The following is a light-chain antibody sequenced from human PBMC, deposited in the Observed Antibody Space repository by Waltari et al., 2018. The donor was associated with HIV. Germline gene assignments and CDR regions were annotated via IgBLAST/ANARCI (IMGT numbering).Light chain of an antibody. J-gene: IGKJ1*01. CDR3: QQSYSTPWT. V-gene: IGKV1-39*01. CDR1: QSISSD. CDR2: AAS. Sequence: DIQMTQSPSSLSASVGDRVTITCRASQSISSDLNWYQQKPGKAPKLLIYAASSLQSGGPSRFSGSGSGTDCTLTISSLQPEDFATYYCQQSYSTPWTFGQGTKVEIK.